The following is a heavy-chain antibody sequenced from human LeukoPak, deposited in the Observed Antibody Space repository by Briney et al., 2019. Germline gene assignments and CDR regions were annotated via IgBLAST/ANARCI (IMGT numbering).Heavy chain of an antibody. CDR3: AKDRTVGASYWYFDL. J-gene: IGHJ2*01. D-gene: IGHD1-26*01. V-gene: IGHV3-23*01. Sequence: GGSLRLSCAASGFTLSSYAMTWVRQAPGRGLEWVSSVDGGGGGTYYADSVKGRFTISRDSSKNTLFLHMNTLGAEDTAIYYCAKDRTVGASYWYFDLWGRGTLVTVSS. CDR1: GFTLSSYA. CDR2: VDGGGGGT.